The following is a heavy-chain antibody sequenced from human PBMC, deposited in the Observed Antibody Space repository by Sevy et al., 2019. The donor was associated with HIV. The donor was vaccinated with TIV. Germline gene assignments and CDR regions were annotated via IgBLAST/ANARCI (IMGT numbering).Heavy chain of an antibody. CDR3: ARSDGYCSGGNHLCYFDY. Sequence: GESLKISCKGSEYTFTHFWIAWVRQMPGKGLESMGIIYPGDSDTRYTPSFQGQVTITADKSISTAYLQWDSLKASDTAMYYCARSDGYCSGGNHLCYFDYWGQGTLVTVSS. V-gene: IGHV5-51*01. J-gene: IGHJ4*02. CDR2: IYPGDSDT. D-gene: IGHD2-15*01. CDR1: EYTFTHFW.